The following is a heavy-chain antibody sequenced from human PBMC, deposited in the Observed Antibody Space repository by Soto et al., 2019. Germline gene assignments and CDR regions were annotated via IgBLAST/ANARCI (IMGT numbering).Heavy chain of an antibody. V-gene: IGHV3-48*02. Sequence: PGGSLRLSCAASGFTFSSYSMNWVRQAPGKGLEWVSYISSSSSTIYYADSVKGRFTISRDNAKNSLYLQMNSLRDEDTAVYYCARDYTHYYYDSSGPFDYWGQGALVTVSS. J-gene: IGHJ4*02. D-gene: IGHD3-22*01. CDR3: ARDYTHYYYDSSGPFDY. CDR1: GFTFSSYS. CDR2: ISSSSSTI.